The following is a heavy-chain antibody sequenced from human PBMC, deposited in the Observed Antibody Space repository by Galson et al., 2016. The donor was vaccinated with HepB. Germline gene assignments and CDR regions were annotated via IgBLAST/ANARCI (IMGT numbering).Heavy chain of an antibody. CDR2: ISGRGDRI. D-gene: IGHD3-10*01. CDR3: AKEGWFGELLYGHFDF. CDR1: GFTISSFA. V-gene: IGHV3-23*01. J-gene: IGHJ4*02. Sequence: LRLSCAASGFTISSFAMSWVRRVPGKGLEWVSAISGRGDRIRYAESVKGRFIISRDNSKNTLDVEMKSLRVEDTAVYYCAKEGWFGELLYGHFDFWGQGTLVTVSS.